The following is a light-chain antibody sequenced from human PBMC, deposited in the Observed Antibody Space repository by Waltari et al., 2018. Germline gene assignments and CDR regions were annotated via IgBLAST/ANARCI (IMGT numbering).Light chain of an antibody. CDR2: DAS. CDR3: QQRSNWPYT. V-gene: IGKV3-11*01. Sequence: SCRASQTVRSYLAWYQQRPGQTPRLLIFDASSRATGISAEFSGSGSGTDFTLTVSNLEPEDFAVYYCQQRSNWPYTFGQGTRVEIK. J-gene: IGKJ2*01. CDR1: QTVRSY.